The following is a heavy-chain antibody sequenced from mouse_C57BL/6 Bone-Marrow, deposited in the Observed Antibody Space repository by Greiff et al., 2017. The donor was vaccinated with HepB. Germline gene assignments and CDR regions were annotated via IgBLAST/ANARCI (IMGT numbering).Heavy chain of an antibody. J-gene: IGHJ1*03. Sequence: VQLQQPGAELVRPGSSVKLSCKASGYTFTSYWMHWVKQRPIQGLEWIGNIDPSDSETHYNQKFKDKATLTVDKSSSTAYMQLSSLTSEDSAVYYCARKGFYRPVGWYFGVWGTGATVTVSS. CDR1: GYTFTSYW. CDR2: IDPSDSET. V-gene: IGHV1-52*01. CDR3: ARKGFYRPVGWYFGV. D-gene: IGHD2-3*01.